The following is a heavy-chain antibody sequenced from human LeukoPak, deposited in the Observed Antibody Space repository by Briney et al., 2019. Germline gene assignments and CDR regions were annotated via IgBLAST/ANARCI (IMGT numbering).Heavy chain of an antibody. D-gene: IGHD6-19*01. Sequence: SETLSLTCAVSGGSISSGGYSWSWIRQPPGKGLEWIGYIYHSGGTYYNPSLKCRVTISVDRSKNQFSLKLSSVTAADTAVYYCARVGGWDYYFDYWGQGTLVTVSS. J-gene: IGHJ4*02. CDR1: GGSISSGGYS. CDR2: IYHSGGT. CDR3: ARVGGWDYYFDY. V-gene: IGHV4-30-2*01.